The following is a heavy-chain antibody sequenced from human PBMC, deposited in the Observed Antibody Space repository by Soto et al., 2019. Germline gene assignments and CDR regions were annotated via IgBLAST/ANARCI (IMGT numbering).Heavy chain of an antibody. J-gene: IGHJ5*02. CDR2: IWYDGNNK. V-gene: IGHV3-33*01. Sequence: QVQLVESGGGVVQTGRSLTLSCAASGFTFSSYAMHWVXXXXXXXXEWVAAIWYDGNNKYYADSVKGRFTISRDNSKXXXXXXXXXXXXXXXXXXXXXXXXXXXXXWFDPWGQGTLVTVSS. CDR3: XXXXXXXXXWFDP. CDR1: GFTFSSYA.